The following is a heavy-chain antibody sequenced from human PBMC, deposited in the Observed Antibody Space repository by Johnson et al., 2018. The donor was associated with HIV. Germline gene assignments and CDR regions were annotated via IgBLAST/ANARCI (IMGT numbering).Heavy chain of an antibody. CDR3: ARESLGGGSYWGDDAFDI. V-gene: IGHV3-48*03. CDR2: ISSSGKTI. CDR1: GFTFRNYE. D-gene: IGHD1-26*01. J-gene: IGHJ3*02. Sequence: VQLVESGGGLVQPGGSLRLSCAGSGFTFRNYEMNWVRQAPGKGLEWVSYISSSGKTIYYADFVKGRFTISRDNAKNSLYLQMNSLRAEDTAVYYCARESLGGGSYWGDDAFDIWGQGTMVTVSS.